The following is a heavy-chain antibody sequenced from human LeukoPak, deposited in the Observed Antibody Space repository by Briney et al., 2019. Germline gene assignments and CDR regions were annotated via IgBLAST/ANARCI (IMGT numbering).Heavy chain of an antibody. CDR1: GLTFGTYW. V-gene: IGHV3-7*01. CDR3: AKLNSGIFAWDY. CDR2: IKNDGSEE. J-gene: IGHJ4*02. D-gene: IGHD1-26*01. Sequence: GGSLRLSCAAAGLTFGTYWMSWVRQAPGKGLEWVANIKNDGSEEYYVDSVKGRFTISRDNAKNSLYLQMNSLRAEDSAVYYCAKLNSGIFAWDYWGQGTLVTVSS.